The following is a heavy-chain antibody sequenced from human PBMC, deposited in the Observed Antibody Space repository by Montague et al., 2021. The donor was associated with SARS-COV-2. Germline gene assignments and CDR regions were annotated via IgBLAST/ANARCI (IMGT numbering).Heavy chain of an antibody. CDR3: ARTGYSSGWHSFDY. D-gene: IGHD6-19*01. Sequence: SETLSLTCVVSGGSIISINWWSWVRQPPGKGLLWIGEIYHSGSTNYNPSLKSRVIISVDKSKNQFSLKVSSVTAAGTAVYYCARTGYSSGWHSFDYWGQGTLVTVSS. J-gene: IGHJ4*02. CDR2: IYHSGST. V-gene: IGHV4-4*02. CDR1: GGSIISINW.